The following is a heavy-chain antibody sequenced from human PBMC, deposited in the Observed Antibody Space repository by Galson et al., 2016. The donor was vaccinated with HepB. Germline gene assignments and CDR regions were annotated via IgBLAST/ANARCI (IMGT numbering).Heavy chain of an antibody. V-gene: IGHV4-61*01. CDR1: GGSVTSGPNY. CDR3: ARKSSPSGQGYSRGWSPVWYFGL. CDR2: IYYSGST. D-gene: IGHD6-19*01. J-gene: IGHJ2*01. Sequence: SETLSLTCTVSGGSVTSGPNYWSWIRLPPGKGLEWIGYIYYSGSTNYNTSLKSRVTISIDTSKNQFSLRLTSVTAADTAVYYCARKSSPSGQGYSRGWSPVWYFGLWGRGTLVTVSS.